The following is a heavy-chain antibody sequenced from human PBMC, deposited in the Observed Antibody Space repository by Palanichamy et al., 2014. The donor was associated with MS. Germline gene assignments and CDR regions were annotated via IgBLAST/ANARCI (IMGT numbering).Heavy chain of an antibody. V-gene: IGHV3-23*04. Sequence: EVHLVESGGDLVQPGGSLRLSCTASGFTFSIYAMGWVRQALGKGLEWVSSVTGNGGLTFYGDMVNGRFTISRDNSKNTVYLQMNSLRAEDTALYFCAKYGAVSGTPPYYLDYWGRGTLVTVSS. CDR1: GFTFSIYA. CDR3: AKYGAVSGTPPYYLDY. J-gene: IGHJ4*02. CDR2: VTGNGGLT. D-gene: IGHD6-19*01.